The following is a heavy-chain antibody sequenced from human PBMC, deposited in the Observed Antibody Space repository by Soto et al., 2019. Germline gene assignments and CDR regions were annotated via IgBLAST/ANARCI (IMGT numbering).Heavy chain of an antibody. V-gene: IGHV3-7*01. J-gene: IGHJ4*02. CDR2: IKPDGSDK. Sequence: GGSLRLSCAASGFTFSTYWMSWVRQTPGKGLEWVANIKPDGSDKYHVDSVKGRFTISRDNAKNSLDLQMNSLRADDTAVYYCARLPLASDRYYFEFWGQGTLVTVSS. D-gene: IGHD2-2*01. CDR1: GFTFSTYW. CDR3: ARLPLASDRYYFEF.